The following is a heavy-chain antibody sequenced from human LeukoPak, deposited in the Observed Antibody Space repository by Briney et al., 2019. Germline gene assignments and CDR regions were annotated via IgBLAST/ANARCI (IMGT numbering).Heavy chain of an antibody. CDR1: GGSISSSSYY. V-gene: IGHV4-39*07. CDR2: IYYSRST. D-gene: IGHD6-19*01. J-gene: IGHJ3*02. CDR3: ARETGGIAVAPAFDI. Sequence: SETLSLTCTVSGGSISSSSYYWAWIRQPPGKGLEWIGSIYYSRSTYYNPSLKSRVTISVDTSKNQFSLKLSSVTAADTAVYYCARETGGIAVAPAFDIWGQGTMVTVSS.